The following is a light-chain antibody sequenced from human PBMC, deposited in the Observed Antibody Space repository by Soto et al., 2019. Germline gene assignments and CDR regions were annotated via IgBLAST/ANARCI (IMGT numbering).Light chain of an antibody. Sequence: EIVLTQSPATLSLSPGERATLSCRASQSVNRYLAWYQQKSGQAPRLLIYDASNRATGIPARFSGSGSGADFTLTISNIEPEDFAVYYCQQRTNWPWTFGQGTKVEVK. CDR3: QQRTNWPWT. V-gene: IGKV3-11*01. J-gene: IGKJ1*01. CDR1: QSVNRY. CDR2: DAS.